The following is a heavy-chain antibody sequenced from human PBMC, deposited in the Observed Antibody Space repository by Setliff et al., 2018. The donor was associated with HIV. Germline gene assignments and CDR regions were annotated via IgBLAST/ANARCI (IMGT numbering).Heavy chain of an antibody. CDR3: ITDRPGGWLDP. V-gene: IGHV3-15*01. J-gene: IGHJ5*02. D-gene: IGHD3-10*01. Sequence: GESLKISCAASEFTFSNAWMSWVRQAPGKGLEWVGRIKSKTDGGTTDYAAPIKGRFTISRDDSKNTLYLQMNSLKIEDTAVYYCITDRPGGWLDPWGQGTLVTVSS. CDR2: IKSKTDGGTT. CDR1: EFTFSNAW.